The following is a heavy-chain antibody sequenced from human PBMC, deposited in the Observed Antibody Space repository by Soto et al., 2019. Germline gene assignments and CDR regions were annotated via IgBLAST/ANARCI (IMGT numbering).Heavy chain of an antibody. CDR2: ISSSGGTI. V-gene: IGHV3-48*01. CDR3: AREGRIAAATDAFDI. J-gene: IGHJ3*02. CDR1: GFTFRSYA. D-gene: IGHD6-13*01. Sequence: PGGSLRLSCAASGFTFRSYAMSWVRQAPGKGLEWVSAISSSGGTIYYADSVKGRFTISRDNAKNSLYLQMNSLRAEDTAVYYCAREGRIAAATDAFDIWGQGTMVTVSS.